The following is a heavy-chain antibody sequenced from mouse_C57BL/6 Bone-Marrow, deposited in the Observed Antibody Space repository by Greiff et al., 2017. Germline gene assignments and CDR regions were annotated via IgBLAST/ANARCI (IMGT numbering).Heavy chain of an antibody. D-gene: IGHD2-1*01. Sequence: EVKLMESEGGLVQPGSSMKLSCTASGFTFSDYYMAWVRQVPEKGLEWVANIDYDGSSTYYLDSLKSRFIISRDNAKNILYLQMSSLKSEDTATYYCARVGYYGNHYFDDWGQGTTLTVSS. V-gene: IGHV5-16*01. CDR3: ARVGYYGNHYFDD. CDR1: GFTFSDYY. CDR2: IDYDGSST. J-gene: IGHJ2*01.